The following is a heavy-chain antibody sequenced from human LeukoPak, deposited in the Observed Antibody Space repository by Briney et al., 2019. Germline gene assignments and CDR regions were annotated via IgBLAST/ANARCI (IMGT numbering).Heavy chain of an antibody. CDR2: IRSKAYGGTT. CDR3: TRDPSIAVASYYYYYYFMDV. V-gene: IGHV3-49*04. CDR1: GSTFGEYA. J-gene: IGHJ6*03. Sequence: GGSMRLSCTASGSTFGEYAMSWDRQAPGKGRGWVGFIRSKAYGGTTEYAASVKGRFTISRDDSKSIAYLQMNSLKTEDTAVYYCTRDPSIAVASYYYYYYFMDVWGKGNTVTVSS. D-gene: IGHD6-19*01.